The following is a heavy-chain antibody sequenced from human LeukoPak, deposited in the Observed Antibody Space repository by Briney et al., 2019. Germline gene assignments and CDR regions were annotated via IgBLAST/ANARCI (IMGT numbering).Heavy chain of an antibody. CDR3: ARGSSTAATITY. D-gene: IGHD5-12*01. V-gene: IGHV4-38-2*02. Sequence: SETLSLTCTVSGYSISSGYYWGWIRPPPGKGLEWIGSIFHSGSTYYNPSLRSRVTISVDTSKNQFSLKLSSVTAADTAVYYCARGSSTAATITYWGQGTLVTVSS. J-gene: IGHJ4*02. CDR2: IFHSGST. CDR1: GYSISSGYY.